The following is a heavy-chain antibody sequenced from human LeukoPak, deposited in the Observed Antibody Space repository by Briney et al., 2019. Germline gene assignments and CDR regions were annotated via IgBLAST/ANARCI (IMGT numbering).Heavy chain of an antibody. CDR1: GYTFTGYY. CDR3: ARGEDSAN. Sequence: GASVKVSCKASGYTFTGYYMHWVRQAPGQGLEWMGRINPNTGSTNYAQRFQGRVTLTRDKYIDTAYMELKRLRSDDTAMYYCARGEDSANWGQGTLVIVSS. J-gene: IGHJ4*02. CDR2: INPNTGST. D-gene: IGHD4-11*01. V-gene: IGHV1-2*06.